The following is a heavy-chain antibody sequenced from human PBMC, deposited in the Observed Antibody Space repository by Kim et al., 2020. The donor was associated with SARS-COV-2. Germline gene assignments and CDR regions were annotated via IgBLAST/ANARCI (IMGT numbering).Heavy chain of an antibody. D-gene: IGHD3-3*02. J-gene: IGHJ4*02. CDR2: ISKDGSDK. Sequence: GGSLRLSCAASGFSFNRYGICWVRQAPGKGLEWVATISKDGSDKYYADSVKGRFTISRDNSKNTVYLQMNSLTPEDTAVYHCVKELGDGGNWGQGTLVTVSP. CDR3: VKELGDGGN. V-gene: IGHV3-30*18. CDR1: GFSFNRYG.